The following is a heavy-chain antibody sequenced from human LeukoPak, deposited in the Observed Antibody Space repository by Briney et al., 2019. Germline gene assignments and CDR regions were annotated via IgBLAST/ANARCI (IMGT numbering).Heavy chain of an antibody. CDR3: VRQRGLENPPR. V-gene: IGHV3-23*01. D-gene: IGHD1-1*01. CDR1: GFTFSSYG. CDR2: ISGSGGSI. J-gene: IGHJ4*02. Sequence: QTGGSLRLSCAASGFTFSSYGMIWVRQAPGKGLEWVSAISGSGGSIYYADSVKGRFTISRDNSKNTLYLQMNSLRADDTAVYYCVRQRGLENPPRWGQGTLVTVSS.